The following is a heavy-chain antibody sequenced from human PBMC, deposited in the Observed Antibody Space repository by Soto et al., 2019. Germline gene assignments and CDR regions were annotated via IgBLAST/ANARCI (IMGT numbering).Heavy chain of an antibody. Sequence: QVHLMQSGAEVKSPGASVRVSCKASGYTFRSYGVSWVRQAPGQGLEFMGWISVYNGHTNYAQKFQGRVTMTTDTSTSTAYMEMRSLRYADTAVYCWARCDFCDYVPHLDHWGQGTLVTVSA. D-gene: IGHD4-17*01. J-gene: IGHJ4*02. CDR2: ISVYNGHT. CDR1: GYTFRSYG. V-gene: IGHV1-18*01. CDR3: ARCDFCDYVPHLDH.